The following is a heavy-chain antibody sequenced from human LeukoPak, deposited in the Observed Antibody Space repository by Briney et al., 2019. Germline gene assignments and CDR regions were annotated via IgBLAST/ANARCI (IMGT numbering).Heavy chain of an antibody. V-gene: IGHV3-23*01. CDR3: AKDLRGTLSSRGPFEY. CDR2: ISGNGDIT. CDR1: GFTFSSYA. J-gene: IGHJ4*02. Sequence: PGGSLRLSCAASGFTFSSYAMSWVRQAPEQGLEWVSAISGNGDITYYADTVKGRFSGSRDNSKNTLYLQLNSRRAEDTAVYYCAKDLRGTLSSRGPFEYWGQGTLVTVSS. D-gene: IGHD1-1*01.